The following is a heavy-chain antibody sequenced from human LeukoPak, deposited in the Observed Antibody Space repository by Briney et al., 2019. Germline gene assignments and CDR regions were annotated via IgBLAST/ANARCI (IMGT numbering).Heavy chain of an antibody. CDR1: GGSISSGSYY. Sequence: PSQTLSLTCTVSGGSISSGSYYWSWIRQPAGKGLEWIGYIYYSGSTNYNPSPKSRVTISVDTSKNQFSLKLSSVTAADTAVYYCAREAVAGISGGYFDYWGQGTLVTVSS. CDR2: IYYSGST. J-gene: IGHJ4*02. D-gene: IGHD6-19*01. CDR3: AREAVAGISGGYFDY. V-gene: IGHV4-61*09.